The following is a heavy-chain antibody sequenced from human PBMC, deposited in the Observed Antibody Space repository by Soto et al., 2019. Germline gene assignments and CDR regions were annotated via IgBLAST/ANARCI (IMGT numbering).Heavy chain of an antibody. J-gene: IGHJ6*02. D-gene: IGHD6-13*01. V-gene: IGHV1-69*12. CDR1: GGTFSSYA. CDR3: APQVGSSWDRYYYCGLDV. Sequence: QVQLVQSGAEVKKPGSSVKVSCKASGGTFSSYAISWVRQAPGQGLEWMGGIIPIFGTANYAQKFQGRVTITADESTRTAYMELSSLRSEDTAVYYCAPQVGSSWDRYYYCGLDVWGQGTTVTVSS. CDR2: IIPIFGTA.